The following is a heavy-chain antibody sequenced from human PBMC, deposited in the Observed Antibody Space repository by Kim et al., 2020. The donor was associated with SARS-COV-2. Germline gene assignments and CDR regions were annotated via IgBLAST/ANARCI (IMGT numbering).Heavy chain of an antibody. D-gene: IGHD6-6*01. Sequence: RGGSTYYADFVKGRFTISRDNSKNTFYLQMNSLRAEDTAVYFCAKGSTWNWGQGTLVTVSS. J-gene: IGHJ4*02. CDR3: AKGSTWN. CDR2: RGGST. V-gene: IGHV3-23*01.